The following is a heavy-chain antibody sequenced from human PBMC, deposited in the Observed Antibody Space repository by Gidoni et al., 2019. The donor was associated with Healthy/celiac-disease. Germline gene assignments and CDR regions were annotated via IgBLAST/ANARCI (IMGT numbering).Heavy chain of an antibody. J-gene: IGHJ5*02. CDR2: IYTTGST. D-gene: IGHD3-22*01. V-gene: IGHV4-4*07. Sequence: QVQLQESGPGLVKPLETLSLTCTVSGGSISSFYWSWIRQPAGKGLEWIGRIYTTGSTNYNPSLKSRVTMSVDTSKNQSSLKLSSVTAADTAVYYCARELSEGSGSANYNWFDPWGQGTLVTVSS. CDR3: ARELSEGSGSANYNWFDP. CDR1: GGSISSFY.